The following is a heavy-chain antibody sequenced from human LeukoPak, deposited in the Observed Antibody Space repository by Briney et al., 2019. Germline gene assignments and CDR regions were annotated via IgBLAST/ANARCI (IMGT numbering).Heavy chain of an antibody. D-gene: IGHD3-3*01. V-gene: IGHV4-59*12. CDR1: GGSISSYY. J-gene: IGHJ4*02. CDR3: ARMKHDFWSGYHMVFDY. CDR2: IYYSGST. Sequence: SETLSLTCTVSGGSISSYYWSWIRQPPGKGLEWIGYIYYSGSTNYNPSLKSRVTISVDTSKNQFSLKLSSVTAADTAVYYCARMKHDFWSGYHMVFDYWGQGTLVTVSS.